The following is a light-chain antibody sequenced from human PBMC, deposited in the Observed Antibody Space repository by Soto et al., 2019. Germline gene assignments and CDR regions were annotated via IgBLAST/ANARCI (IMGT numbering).Light chain of an antibody. CDR3: QSYGSNNVV. CDR2: DVF. J-gene: IGLJ2*01. V-gene: IGLV2-14*01. CDR1: SSDVGGYNF. Sequence: QSVLTQPASVSGSPGQSITISCTGTSSDVGGYNFVYWYQQHPGKAPKLIVYDVFNRPSGVSNRFSGSIDSSSNSASLSISGLRTEDEADYYCQSYGSNNVVFGGGTKLTVL.